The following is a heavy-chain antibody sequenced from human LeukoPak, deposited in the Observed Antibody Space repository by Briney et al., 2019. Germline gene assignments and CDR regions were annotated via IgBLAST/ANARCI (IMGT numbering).Heavy chain of an antibody. J-gene: IGHJ4*02. Sequence: GGSLRLSCALSGFTSSSYWMRWVRQVPGKGLVWVSRINDDGTYTVYADSVKGRFTISRDNAKNTLYLQMNSLRGEDTAVYYCGREIQAPGKTLEYWGQGTLVTVSS. CDR2: INDDGTYT. V-gene: IGHV3-74*01. CDR3: GREIQAPGKTLEY. CDR1: GFTSSSYW.